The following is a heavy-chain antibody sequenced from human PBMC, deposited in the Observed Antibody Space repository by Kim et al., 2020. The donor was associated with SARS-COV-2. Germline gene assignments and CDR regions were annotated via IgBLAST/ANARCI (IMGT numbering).Heavy chain of an antibody. CDR2: IYYSGNA. Sequence: SETLSLTCTVSDGSISSSSYYWGWIRQPPGKGLEWIGSIYYSGNAYYDPSLKSRVTISVDTSKNQFSLNLSSVIAADTAVYYCARFPYDYYDSSGYPDY. V-gene: IGHV4-39*01. J-gene: IGHJ4*01. CDR3: ARFPYDYYDSSGYPDY. CDR1: DGSISSSSYY. D-gene: IGHD3-22*01.